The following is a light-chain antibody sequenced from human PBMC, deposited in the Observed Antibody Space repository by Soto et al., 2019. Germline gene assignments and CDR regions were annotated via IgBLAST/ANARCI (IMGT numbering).Light chain of an antibody. CDR2: GAS. Sequence: EIVMTQSPATLSVSPGERATLSCRASQSVGSNLAWYQHKPGRAPSLLIYGASTRATGIPGRFSGSGSGTEFPITISSLQSDYFVFYYWQHNNNCPPETFGQGTKVEIK. CDR1: QSVGSN. J-gene: IGKJ1*01. V-gene: IGKV3D-15*01. CDR3: QHNNNCPPET.